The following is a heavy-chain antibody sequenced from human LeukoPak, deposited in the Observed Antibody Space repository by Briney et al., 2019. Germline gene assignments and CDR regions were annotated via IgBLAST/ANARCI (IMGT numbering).Heavy chain of an antibody. D-gene: IGHD3-10*01. CDR1: GGSISSSNW. V-gene: IGHV4-28*03. CDR2: IYYSGST. CDR3: ARDSGTTGEVKFDP. J-gene: IGHJ5*02. Sequence: SGTLSLTCAVSGGSISSSNWWSWIRQPPGKGLEWIGYIYYSGSTNYNPSLKSRVTMSVDTSKNQFSLKVTSVTAADTAVYYCARDSGTTGEVKFDPWGQGTLVTVSS.